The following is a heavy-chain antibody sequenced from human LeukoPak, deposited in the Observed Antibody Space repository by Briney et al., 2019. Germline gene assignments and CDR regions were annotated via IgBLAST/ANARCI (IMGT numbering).Heavy chain of an antibody. CDR1: GGSISSYY. V-gene: IGHV4-59*08. CDR3: ARHSICFDP. J-gene: IGHJ5*02. Sequence: SETLSLTCTISGGSISSYYWSWIREPPGKGLEWIGYISYSGSTNYNPSLKSRVTISVDTSKNQFSLKLTSVTAADTAVYYCARHSICFDPWGQGTLVTVSS. CDR2: ISYSGST.